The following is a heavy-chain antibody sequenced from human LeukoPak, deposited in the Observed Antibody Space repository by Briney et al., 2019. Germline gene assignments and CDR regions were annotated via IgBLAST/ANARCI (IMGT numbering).Heavy chain of an antibody. J-gene: IGHJ4*02. Sequence: SPSETLSLTCAVYGGSFSGYYWSWIRQPPGKGLEWIGEINHSGSTNYNPSLKSRVTISVDTSKNQFSLKLSSVTAADTAVYYCARADTIAAAGTIDYWGQGTLVTVSS. CDR3: ARADTIAAAGTIDY. CDR2: INHSGST. CDR1: GGSFSGYY. D-gene: IGHD6-13*01. V-gene: IGHV4-34*01.